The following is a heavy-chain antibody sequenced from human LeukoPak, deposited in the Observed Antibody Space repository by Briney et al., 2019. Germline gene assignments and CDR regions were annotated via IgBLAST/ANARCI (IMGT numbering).Heavy chain of an antibody. Sequence: PSETLSLTCTVSGGSISSYYWSWIRQPPGKGLEWIGYIYYSGSTNYNPSLKSRVTISVDTSKNQFSLKLSSVTAADTAVYYCARGRSGYCSSTSCYYYYGMDVRGQGTTVTDSS. V-gene: IGHV4-59*12. D-gene: IGHD2-2*01. CDR2: IYYSGST. CDR3: ARGRSGYCSSTSCYYYYGMDV. CDR1: GGSISSYY. J-gene: IGHJ6*02.